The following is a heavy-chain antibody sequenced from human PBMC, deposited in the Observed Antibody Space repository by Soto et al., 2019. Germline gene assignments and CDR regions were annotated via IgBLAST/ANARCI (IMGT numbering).Heavy chain of an antibody. Sequence: QVQLQESGPGLVRPSQTLSLTCTVSGGSISFEHYHWTWIRQPAGKGLEWIGYIHYSGSVYYNPSLQSRVSMSVDTSKNLFSLKLSSVTAADTAVYFCVRADDGGDRDYYGLDVWGQGTTVTVSS. CDR1: GGSISFEHYH. CDR3: VRADDGGDRDYYGLDV. J-gene: IGHJ6*02. CDR2: IHYSGSV. V-gene: IGHV4-30-4*01. D-gene: IGHD2-21*02.